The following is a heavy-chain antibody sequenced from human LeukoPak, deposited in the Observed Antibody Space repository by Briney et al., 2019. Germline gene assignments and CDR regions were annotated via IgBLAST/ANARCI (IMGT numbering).Heavy chain of an antibody. CDR3: AREQYTNNWFDP. J-gene: IGHJ5*02. CDR2: IYYSGST. V-gene: IGHV4-30-4*01. Sequence: PSQTLSLTCTVSGGSISSGDYYWSWIRQPPGKGLEWIGYIYYSGSTYYNPSLKSRVTISVDTSKNQFSLKLSSVTAADTAVYYCAREQYTNNWFDPWGQGTPVTVSS. CDR1: GGSISSGDYY. D-gene: IGHD4-11*01.